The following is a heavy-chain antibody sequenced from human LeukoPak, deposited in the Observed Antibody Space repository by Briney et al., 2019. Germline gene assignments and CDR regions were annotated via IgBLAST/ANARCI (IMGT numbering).Heavy chain of an antibody. D-gene: IGHD6-13*01. J-gene: IGHJ6*03. CDR2: INEDGSLT. CDR1: GLSFSAHW. V-gene: IGHV3-7*01. Sequence: GGSLRLSCAASGLSFSAHWMTWVRQAPGKGLEWVANINEDGSLTYYVDSVKGRFTISRDNAKNSLYLQMNSLRAEDTAVYYCARGYSSSWYPNYYYYYYMDVWGKGTTVTISS. CDR3: ARGYSSSWYPNYYYYYYMDV.